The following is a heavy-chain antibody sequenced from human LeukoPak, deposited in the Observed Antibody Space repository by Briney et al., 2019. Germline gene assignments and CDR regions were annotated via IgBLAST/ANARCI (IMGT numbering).Heavy chain of an antibody. J-gene: IGHJ4*02. Sequence: PSETLSLTCTVSGGSISGHYWRWIRQPPGKGLEWIGYIDYSGTTNYNPSLKSRVSISVDTSTNQFSLKLRSLTAADTAVYYCARGRDAYYFAYWGQGTLVTVSS. V-gene: IGHV4-59*11. CDR2: IDYSGTT. D-gene: IGHD2-21*01. CDR1: GGSISGHY. CDR3: ARGRDAYYFAY.